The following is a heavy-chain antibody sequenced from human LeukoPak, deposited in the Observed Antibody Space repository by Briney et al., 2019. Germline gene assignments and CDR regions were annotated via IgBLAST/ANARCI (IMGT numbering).Heavy chain of an antibody. CDR1: GFTFSSYA. D-gene: IGHD6-19*01. V-gene: IGHV3-30*07. Sequence: GGSLRLSCAASGFTFSSYAMHWVRQAPGKGLEWVAVISYDGSNKFYADSVKGRFTISRDNSKNTLFLQMNSLRAEDTAVYYCARNVYDLRGQWLVPGFDYWGQGTLVTVSS. CDR3: ARNVYDLRGQWLVPGFDY. J-gene: IGHJ4*02. CDR2: ISYDGSNK.